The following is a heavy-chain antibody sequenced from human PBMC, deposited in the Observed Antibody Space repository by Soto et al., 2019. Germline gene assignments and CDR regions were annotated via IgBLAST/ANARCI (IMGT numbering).Heavy chain of an antibody. D-gene: IGHD3-9*01. CDR1: GGSISSGDYY. CDR3: ARVGDPYDI. Sequence: QVQLQESGPGLVKPSQTLSLTCTVSGGSISSGDYYWSWIRQPPGKGLEWIGYIYHSGSTFYNSSLKSRLTISVDTSKNQFSLKLTSVTAADTGVYYCARVGDPYDIWGQGTSVTVSS. V-gene: IGHV4-30-4*01. CDR2: IYHSGST. J-gene: IGHJ6*01.